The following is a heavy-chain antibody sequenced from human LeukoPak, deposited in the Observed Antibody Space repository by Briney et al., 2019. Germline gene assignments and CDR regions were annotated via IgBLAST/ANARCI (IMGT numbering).Heavy chain of an antibody. V-gene: IGHV3-23*01. CDR1: GFTLNSYA. J-gene: IGHJ4*02. CDR3: AKRTCSGGTCSFDY. Sequence: GRSLRLSCAASGFTLNSYAMSWVRQAPGKGLEWVSAINGGGGTTSYAYSVKGRFTISRDNSKNTLYLQMNSLRADDTAVYYCAKRTCSGGTCSFDYWGQGTLVTVSS. CDR2: INGGGGTT. D-gene: IGHD2-15*01.